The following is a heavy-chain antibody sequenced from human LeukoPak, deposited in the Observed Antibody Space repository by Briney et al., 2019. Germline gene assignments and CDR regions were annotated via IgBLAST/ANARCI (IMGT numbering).Heavy chain of an antibody. CDR3: ARTHTSHVKRYFDY. Sequence: GGSLRLSCAASGFTFSSHAKSWVRQAPGKGLEWVSAISVSGDNTYYADSVKGRFTISRDNSKNTLYLQMNSLRAEDTAVYYCARTHTSHVKRYFDYWGQGTLVTVSS. D-gene: IGHD1-14*01. J-gene: IGHJ4*02. CDR1: GFTFSSHA. V-gene: IGHV3-23*01. CDR2: ISVSGDNT.